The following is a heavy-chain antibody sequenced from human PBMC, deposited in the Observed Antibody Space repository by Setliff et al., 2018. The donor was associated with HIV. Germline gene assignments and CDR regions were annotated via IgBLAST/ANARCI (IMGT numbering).Heavy chain of an antibody. D-gene: IGHD3-22*01. CDR3: ARPNYYDSSGSFDY. Sequence: PGGSLRLSWAASGFTFSDYYMSWIRQAPGKGLEWVSYISSSGTTIYYADSVKGRFTISRDNAKNSLYLQMNSLRAEDTAVYYCARPNYYDSSGSFDYWGQGTLVTVSS. CDR1: GFTFSDYY. V-gene: IGHV3-11*04. CDR2: ISSSGTTI. J-gene: IGHJ4*02.